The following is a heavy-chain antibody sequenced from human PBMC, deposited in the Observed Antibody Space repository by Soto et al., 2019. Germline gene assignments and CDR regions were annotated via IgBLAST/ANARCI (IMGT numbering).Heavy chain of an antibody. V-gene: IGHV3-73*01. CDR1: GFTFSGSA. CDR2: IRSKANSYAT. J-gene: IGHJ6*02. D-gene: IGHD3-10*01. CDR3: TRQPPARGSDYYYYGMDV. Sequence: PGGSLRLSCAASGFTFSGSAMHWVRQASGKGLEWVGRIRSKANSYATAYAASVKGRFTISRDDSKNTAYLQMNSLKTEDTAVYYCTRQPPARGSDYYYYGMDVWGQGTTVTVSS.